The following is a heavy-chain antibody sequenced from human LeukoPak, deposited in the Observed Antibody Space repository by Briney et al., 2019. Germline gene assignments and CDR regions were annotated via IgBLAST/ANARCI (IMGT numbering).Heavy chain of an antibody. CDR2: INPNSGGT. D-gene: IGHD6-19*01. J-gene: IGHJ5*02. Sequence: EASVKVSCKASGYTFTGYYMHWVRQAPGQGLEWMGWINPNSGGTNYAQKFQGRVTMTRDTSISTAYMELSRLRSDDTAVYYCARECCGGSGWRNNWFDPWGQGTLVTVSS. V-gene: IGHV1-2*02. CDR3: ARECCGGSGWRNNWFDP. CDR1: GYTFTGYY.